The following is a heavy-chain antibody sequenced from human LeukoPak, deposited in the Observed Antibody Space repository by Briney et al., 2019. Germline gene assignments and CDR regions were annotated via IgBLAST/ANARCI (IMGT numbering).Heavy chain of an antibody. Sequence: PGGSLRLSCAASGFTFTTYAINWVRQAPGKGLEWVSGISGGGDKTYYADSVNGRFTISRDNSKNTVSLQMSSLRAEDTALYYRAKDLALAGTGGGFDVWGQGTRVAVSS. V-gene: IGHV3-23*01. J-gene: IGHJ3*01. CDR3: AKDLALAGTGGGFDV. D-gene: IGHD6-19*01. CDR2: ISGGGDKT. CDR1: GFTFTTYA.